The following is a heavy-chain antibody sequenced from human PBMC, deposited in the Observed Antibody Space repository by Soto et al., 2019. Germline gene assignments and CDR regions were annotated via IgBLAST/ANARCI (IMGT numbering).Heavy chain of an antibody. CDR2: ISDSGSTI. V-gene: IGHV3-48*01. J-gene: IGHJ5*02. Sequence: EVQVVESGGGLVQPGGSLRLSCAASGFPFSSYAMNWVRQTPDKGLEWLSYISDSGSTIHYADSVKGRFTISRDNAKNSLYLQMNSLRADDTAVYYCTRDGSWGQGTLVTVSS. CDR3: TRDGS. CDR1: GFPFSSYA. D-gene: IGHD5-12*01.